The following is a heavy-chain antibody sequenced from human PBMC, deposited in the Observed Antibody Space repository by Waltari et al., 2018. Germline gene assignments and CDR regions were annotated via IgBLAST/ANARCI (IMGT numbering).Heavy chain of an antibody. CDR2: IYDTGNT. J-gene: IGHJ3*02. CDR3: ARGNVSNCEKTGDM. CDR1: GGSFSNYF. D-gene: IGHD6-13*01. V-gene: IGHV4-59*01. Sequence: QVQLQESGPGLVKPSETLSLTCSVSGGSFSNYFWSWIRQPQGKVRELIGYIYDTGNTNYYPSRRSRLSISIDTVKTQCSLQLTSVIAADTAQYYCARGNVSNCEKTGDMWGQGTLVTVSS.